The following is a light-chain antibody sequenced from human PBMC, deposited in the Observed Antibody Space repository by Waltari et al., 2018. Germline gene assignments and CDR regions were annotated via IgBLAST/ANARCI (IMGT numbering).Light chain of an antibody. V-gene: IGKV3-20*01. CDR2: AAS. CDR1: QYVTSSY. CDR3: QQYCSSLVT. J-gene: IGKJ4*01. Sequence: EIVLTQSPDTLSLSPGERATLPCRASQYVTSSYLAWYQQKPGQGPRLLIYAASARATGIPDRFSGSGSGTDFTLIISRLEPEDFAVYFCQQYCSSLVTFGGGTEVEIK.